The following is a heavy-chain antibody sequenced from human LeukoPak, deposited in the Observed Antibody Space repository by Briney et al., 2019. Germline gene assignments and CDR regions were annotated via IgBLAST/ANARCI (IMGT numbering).Heavy chain of an antibody. Sequence: SETLSLTCTVSGGSISSYYWSWIRQPPGKGLEWIGYIYYSGNTNYNPSLKSRVTISVDTSKTQFSLRLSSVTAADTAVYYCARHGSGYYPYYFDYWGQGTLVTVPS. D-gene: IGHD3-3*01. CDR2: IYYSGNT. CDR3: ARHGSGYYPYYFDY. CDR1: GGSISSYY. J-gene: IGHJ4*02. V-gene: IGHV4-59*08.